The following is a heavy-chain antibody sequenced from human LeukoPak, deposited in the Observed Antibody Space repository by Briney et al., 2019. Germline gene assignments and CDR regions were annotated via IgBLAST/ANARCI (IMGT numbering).Heavy chain of an antibody. J-gene: IGHJ4*02. Sequence: GGSLRLSCAASGFIVSSDFMSWVRQAPGKGLEWVSVIYSDGSTYYADSVKGRFTISRDNSKNTLDLQMTGLRAEDTAVYYCARERGRGRDSPWFDYWGQGTLVTVSS. CDR1: GFIVSSDF. V-gene: IGHV3-53*01. CDR2: IYSDGST. CDR3: ARERGRGRDSPWFDY. D-gene: IGHD1-26*01.